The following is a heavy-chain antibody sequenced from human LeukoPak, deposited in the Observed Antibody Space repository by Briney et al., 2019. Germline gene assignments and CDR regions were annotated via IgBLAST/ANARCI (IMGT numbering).Heavy chain of an antibody. Sequence: ASVKVSCKASGYSFTTYNMHWVRQAPGQGLEWMGIISPSGGTTGYAQKLQGRVTMTTDTSTSTAYMELRSLTSDDTAFYYCARGDVYFDYWGQGTLVTVSS. D-gene: IGHD3-16*01. V-gene: IGHV1-46*01. CDR1: GYSFTTYN. CDR3: ARGDVYFDY. CDR2: ISPSGGTT. J-gene: IGHJ4*02.